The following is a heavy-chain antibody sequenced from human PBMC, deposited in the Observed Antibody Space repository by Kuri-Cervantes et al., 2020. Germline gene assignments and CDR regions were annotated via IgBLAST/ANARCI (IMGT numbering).Heavy chain of an antibody. CDR2: IYYSGST. J-gene: IGHJ6*02. CDR3: ASSLGHCSSTSCGRYYYGMDV. D-gene: IGHD2-2*01. CDR1: GGSISSYY. V-gene: IGHV4-59*01. Sequence: ESLKISCTVSGGSISSYYWSWIRQPPGKGLEWIGYIYYSGSTNYNPSLKSRVTISVDTSKNQFSLKLSSVTAADTAVYYCASSLGHCSSTSCGRYYYGMDVWGQGTTVTVSS.